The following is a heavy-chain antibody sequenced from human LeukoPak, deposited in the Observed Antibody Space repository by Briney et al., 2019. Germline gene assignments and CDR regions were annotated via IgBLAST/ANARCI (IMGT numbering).Heavy chain of an antibody. V-gene: IGHV3-33*01. D-gene: IGHD3-10*01. J-gene: IGHJ4*02. CDR1: GFTFSTYG. CDR2: VWYDGSNK. Sequence: PGRSLRLSCAASGFTFSTYGMHWVRQAPGKGLEWVAAVWYDGSNKYYADSVKGRFTISRDNSKNTLYLQMNSLRAEDTAVYYCARIPWVGELLGGDYWGQGTLVTVSS. CDR3: ARIPWVGELLGGDY.